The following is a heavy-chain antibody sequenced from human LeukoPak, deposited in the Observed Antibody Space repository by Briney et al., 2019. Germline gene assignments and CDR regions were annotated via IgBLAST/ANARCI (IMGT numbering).Heavy chain of an antibody. CDR3: ARDRGAGYNPIDY. Sequence: ASVKVSCKASGYTFTGYYMHWVRQAPGHGLEWMGWINPNSGGTNYAQKFQGRVTMTRDTSISTAYMELSRLRSDDTAVYYCARDRGAGYNPIDYWGQGTLVTVSS. J-gene: IGHJ4*02. D-gene: IGHD5-24*01. CDR2: INPNSGGT. CDR1: GYTFTGYY. V-gene: IGHV1-2*02.